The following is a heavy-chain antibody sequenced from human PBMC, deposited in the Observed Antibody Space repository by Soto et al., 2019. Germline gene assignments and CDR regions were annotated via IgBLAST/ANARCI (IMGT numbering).Heavy chain of an antibody. V-gene: IGHV4-31*03. D-gene: IGHD6-19*01. J-gene: IGHJ4*02. CDR1: GGSISSGGYY. Sequence: SETLSLTCTVSGGSISSGGYYWSWIRQHPGKGLEWIGYIYYSGSTYYNPSLKSRVTISVDTSKNQFSLKLSSVTAADTAVYYCAREKQWLPDYYFDYWGQGTLVTVS. CDR2: IYYSGST. CDR3: AREKQWLPDYYFDY.